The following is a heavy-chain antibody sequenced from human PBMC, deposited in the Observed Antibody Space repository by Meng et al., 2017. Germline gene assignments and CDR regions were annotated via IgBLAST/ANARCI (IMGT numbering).Heavy chain of an antibody. CDR1: GGTFSSYD. J-gene: IGHJ5*02. CDR3: ASGPPGWFDP. V-gene: IGHV1-69*06. Sequence: LVQSGADVNKPGSSVRVACKASGGTFSSYDISWVRQAPGQGLEWMGGIIPIFGTANYAQKFQGRVTITADKSTSTAYMELSSLRSEDTAVYYCASGPPGWFDPWGQGTLVTVSS. D-gene: IGHD7-27*01. CDR2: IIPIFGTA.